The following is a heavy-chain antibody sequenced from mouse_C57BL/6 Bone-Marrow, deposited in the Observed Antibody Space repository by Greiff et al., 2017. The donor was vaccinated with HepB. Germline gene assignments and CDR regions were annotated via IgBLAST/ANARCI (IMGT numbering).Heavy chain of an antibody. V-gene: IGHV14-4*01. J-gene: IGHJ4*01. Sequence: EVQLVESGAELVRPGASVKLSCTASGFNIKDDYMHWVKQRPEQGLEWIGWIDPENGDTEYASKFQGKATITADTSSNTAYLQLSSLTSEDTAVYYCTTVYYGSQYYYAMDYWGQGTSVTVSS. CDR3: TTVYYGSQYYYAMDY. CDR2: IDPENGDT. CDR1: GFNIKDDY. D-gene: IGHD1-1*01.